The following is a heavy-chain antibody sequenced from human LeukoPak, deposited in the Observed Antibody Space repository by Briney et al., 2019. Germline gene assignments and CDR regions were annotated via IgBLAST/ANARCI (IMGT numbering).Heavy chain of an antibody. CDR1: GGSISSYY. CDR2: IYTSGST. J-gene: IGHJ5*02. Sequence: SETLSLTCTVSGGSISSYYWSWIRQPPGKGLEWIGRIYTSGSTNYNPSLKSRVTMSVDTSKNQFSLKLSSVTAADTAVYYCARGGGDWGDNWFDPWGQGALVTVSS. V-gene: IGHV4-4*07. CDR3: ARGGGDWGDNWFDP. D-gene: IGHD2-21*02.